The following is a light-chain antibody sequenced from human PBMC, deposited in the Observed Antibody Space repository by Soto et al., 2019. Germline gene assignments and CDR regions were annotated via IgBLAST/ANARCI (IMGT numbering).Light chain of an antibody. J-gene: IGLJ3*02. CDR3: QSYDCGLSGPWV. CDR1: SSNLVAGYA. CDR2: SNT. V-gene: IGLV1-40*01. Sequence: QSVLTQPPSVSGAPGQRVTISCTGNSSNLVAGYAVHWYQHIPGSAPKLLIYSNTNRPSGVPDRFSGSKSDTSASLAISGLQAEDEGDYHCQSYDCGLSGPWVFGGGSKLTVL.